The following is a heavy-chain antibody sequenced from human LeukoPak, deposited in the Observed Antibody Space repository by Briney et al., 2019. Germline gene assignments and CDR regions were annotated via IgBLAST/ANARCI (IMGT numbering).Heavy chain of an antibody. CDR3: AKAGSYSNYGDFDY. Sequence: GGSLRLSCAASGFTFSSYAMSWFRQAPGKGLEWVSAISGSGGSTYYADSVKGRFTISRDNSKNTLYLQMNSLRAEDTAVYYCAKAGSYSNYGDFDYWGQGTLVTVSS. V-gene: IGHV3-23*01. CDR2: ISGSGGST. J-gene: IGHJ4*02. CDR1: GFTFSSYA. D-gene: IGHD4-11*01.